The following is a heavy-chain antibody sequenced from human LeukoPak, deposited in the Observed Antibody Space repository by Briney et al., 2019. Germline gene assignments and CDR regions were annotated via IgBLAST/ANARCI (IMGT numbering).Heavy chain of an antibody. Sequence: GWVNPNGGGTNYAQKFKDRLTMTRDTSISTAYMELSSLESDDTAVYFCAREGVGGAYAMDVWGQGTTVTVSS. CDR3: AREGVGGAYAMDV. V-gene: IGHV1-2*02. CDR2: VNPNGGGT. D-gene: IGHD2-21*01. J-gene: IGHJ6*02.